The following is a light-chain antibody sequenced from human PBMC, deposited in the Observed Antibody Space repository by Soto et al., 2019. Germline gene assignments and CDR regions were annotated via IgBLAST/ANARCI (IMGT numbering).Light chain of an antibody. CDR3: SSYTTTNTLL. V-gene: IGLV2-14*03. J-gene: IGLJ3*02. Sequence: QSVLTQPASVSGSPGQSITISCTGTSSDVGAYNYVCWYQQHPGTAPKLIIYEVSNRPSGVSDRFSGSRSGNTASLTISGLQADDEAEYYCSSYTTTNTLLFGGGTKLTVL. CDR2: EVS. CDR1: SSDVGAYNY.